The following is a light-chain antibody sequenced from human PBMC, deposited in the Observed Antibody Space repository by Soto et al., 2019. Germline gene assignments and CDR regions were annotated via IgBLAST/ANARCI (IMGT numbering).Light chain of an antibody. V-gene: IGLV1-40*01. CDR1: SSNIGAAYD. Sequence: QSVLTQPPSVSGAPGQTVTISCTGSSSNIGAAYDVHWYQQVPGTAPKLLIYGNDNRPSGVPDRISGSKSGTSASLAITGLQPEDEAYYYCQSYDNSLSGSWVFGGGTKVTVL. CDR2: GND. J-gene: IGLJ3*02. CDR3: QSYDNSLSGSWV.